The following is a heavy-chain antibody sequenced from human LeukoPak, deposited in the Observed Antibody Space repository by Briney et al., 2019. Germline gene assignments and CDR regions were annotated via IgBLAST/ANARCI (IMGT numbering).Heavy chain of an antibody. CDR3: AKAVGSSGYFSQDAFDI. CDR1: GFTFRSYA. V-gene: IGHV3-23*01. CDR2: ISGGGSGT. D-gene: IGHD3-22*01. J-gene: IGHJ3*02. Sequence: GGSLRLSYAPSGFTFRSYAMSWVRQAPGKGLEWVAVISGGGSGTYYADSVRGRFTISRDNSKNTVYLQMNSLRAEDTAIYYCAKAVGSSGYFSQDAFDIWGQGTMVTVSS.